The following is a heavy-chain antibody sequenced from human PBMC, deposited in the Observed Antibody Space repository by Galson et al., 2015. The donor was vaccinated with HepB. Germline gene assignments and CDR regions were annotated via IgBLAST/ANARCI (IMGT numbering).Heavy chain of an antibody. J-gene: IGHJ4*02. CDR3: ARDQVKHGSGNYYSH. V-gene: IGHV3-11*01. D-gene: IGHD3-10*01. CDR2: ISSTGSSI. Sequence: SLRLSCADSGFTISDYYMTWIRQAPGKGLEWISYISSTGSSIYYADSVQGRFTISRDNAKNSLYLQMNSLRAEDTAVYYCARDQVKHGSGNYYSHWGQGTLVTVSS. CDR1: GFTISDYY.